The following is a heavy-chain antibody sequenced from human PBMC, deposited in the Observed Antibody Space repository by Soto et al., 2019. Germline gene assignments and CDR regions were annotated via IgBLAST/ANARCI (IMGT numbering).Heavy chain of an antibody. CDR1: GYTFTDYY. V-gene: IGHV1-2*02. Sequence: QVQLVQSGAEVKKPGASVKVSCKASGYTFTDYYMHWVRQAPGQGLEWKGWINPNSGGTKYAQKFQGRVTMARDTSISTAHMELSSLRSDDTAVDYCARAGIAAAGSGEYGMDVWGQGTTVTVSS. CDR3: ARAGIAAAGSGEYGMDV. CDR2: INPNSGGT. D-gene: IGHD6-13*01. J-gene: IGHJ6*02.